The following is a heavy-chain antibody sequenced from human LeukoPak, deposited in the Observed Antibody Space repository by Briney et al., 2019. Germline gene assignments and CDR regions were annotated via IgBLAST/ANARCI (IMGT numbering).Heavy chain of an antibody. Sequence: GGSLRHSCATSGFIFSNYWMSWVRQAPGKGLEWVANIKQDGSEKYYVDSVKGRFTISRDNAKNSLYLQMNSLRAEDTAVYYCARDRPWFGESTLDYWGQGTLVTVSS. CDR3: ARDRPWFGESTLDY. CDR1: GFIFSNYW. D-gene: IGHD3-10*01. J-gene: IGHJ4*02. V-gene: IGHV3-7*01. CDR2: IKQDGSEK.